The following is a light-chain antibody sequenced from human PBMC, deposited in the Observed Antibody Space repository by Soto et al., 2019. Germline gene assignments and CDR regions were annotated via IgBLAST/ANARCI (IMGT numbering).Light chain of an antibody. CDR1: SSEVGGYNY. CDR3: SSYAGSSNV. Sequence: QSVLTQPPSASGSPGQSVAISCTGTSSEVGGYNYVSWYQQHPGKAPKRMIYEVNKRPSGVPDRFSGSKSGNTASLPVSGLQAEDEADYYCSSYAGSSNVFGAGTKVTVL. CDR2: EVN. V-gene: IGLV2-8*01. J-gene: IGLJ1*01.